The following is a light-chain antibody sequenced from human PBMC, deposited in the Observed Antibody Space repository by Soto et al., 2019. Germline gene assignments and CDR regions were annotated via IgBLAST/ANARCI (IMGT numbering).Light chain of an antibody. CDR2: DAS. CDR1: QSVSIY. Sequence: EIVLTQSPATLSLSPGERATPSCRASQSVSIYLAWYQQKPGQAPRLLIYDASNRATGIPARFSGSGSGTDFTLTISSLEPEDCAVYYCQQRSTWPWTVGQGTKVEIK. CDR3: QQRSTWPWT. J-gene: IGKJ1*01. V-gene: IGKV3-11*01.